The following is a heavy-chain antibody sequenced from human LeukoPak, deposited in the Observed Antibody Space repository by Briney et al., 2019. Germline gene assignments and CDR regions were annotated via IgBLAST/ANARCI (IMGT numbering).Heavy chain of an antibody. CDR2: IYYSGNT. CDR3: ARHYWNGYLFDY. CDR1: GGSISSSSYY. J-gene: IGHJ4*02. V-gene: IGHV4-39*01. Sequence: KPSETLSLTCTVSGGSISSSSYYWGWIRQPPGKGLEWIGSIYYSGNTYYNPSLKSRVTISVDTSNNQFSLKLSSVTAADTAAYYCARHYWNGYLFDYWGQGTLVTVSS. D-gene: IGHD3-3*01.